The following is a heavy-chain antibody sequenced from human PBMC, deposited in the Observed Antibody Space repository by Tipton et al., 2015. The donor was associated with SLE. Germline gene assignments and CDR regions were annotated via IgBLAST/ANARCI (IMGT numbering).Heavy chain of an antibody. CDR2: IYYSGST. D-gene: IGHD3-3*01. Sequence: LRLSCTVSGGSISSSSYYRGWIRQPPGKGLEWIGSIYYSGSTYYNPSLKSRVTISVDTSKNQFSLKLSSVTAADTAVYYCARDKPGVFGVVTPFDYWGQGTLVTVSS. V-gene: IGHV4-39*07. CDR1: GGSISSSSYY. J-gene: IGHJ4*02. CDR3: ARDKPGVFGVVTPFDY.